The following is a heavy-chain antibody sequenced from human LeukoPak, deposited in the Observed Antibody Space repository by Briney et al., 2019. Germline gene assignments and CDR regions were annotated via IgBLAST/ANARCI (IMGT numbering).Heavy chain of an antibody. CDR1: GFTFSSYW. Sequence: GGSLRLSCAASGFTFSSYWMSWVRQAPGKGLEWVTNIKQDGSEKYYVDSVKGRFTISRDNAKNSLYLQMNSLRAEDTAVYYCARDQSGYDFDYWGQGTLVTVSS. D-gene: IGHD5-12*01. CDR3: ARDQSGYDFDY. J-gene: IGHJ4*02. CDR2: IKQDGSEK. V-gene: IGHV3-7*01.